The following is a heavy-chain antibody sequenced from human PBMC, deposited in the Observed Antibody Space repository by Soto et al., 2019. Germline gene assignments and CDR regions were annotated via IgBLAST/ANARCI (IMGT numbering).Heavy chain of an antibody. CDR1: GYTFTSYY. CDR2: INPSGGST. V-gene: IGHV1-46*01. Sequence: AXVKVSCKASGYTFTSYYMHWVRQAPGQGLEWMGIINPSGGSTSYAQKFQGRVTMTRDTSTSTVYMELSSLRSEDTAVYYCARDLPPTVTTDYWGQGTLVTVSS. J-gene: IGHJ4*02. D-gene: IGHD4-17*01. CDR3: ARDLPPTVTTDY.